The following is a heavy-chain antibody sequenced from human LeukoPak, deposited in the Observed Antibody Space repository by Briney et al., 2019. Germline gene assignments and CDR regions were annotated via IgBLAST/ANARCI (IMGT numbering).Heavy chain of an antibody. J-gene: IGHJ4*02. V-gene: IGHV4-59*01. Sequence: SETLSLTCTVSGGSISSYYWSWIRQPPGKGLEWIGYIYYSGSTNYNPSLKSRVTISVDTSKNQFSLKLSSVTAADTAVYYCASTDSSGYSHYFDYWGQGTLVTVSS. CDR1: GGSISSYY. CDR3: ASTDSSGYSHYFDY. D-gene: IGHD3-22*01. CDR2: IYYSGST.